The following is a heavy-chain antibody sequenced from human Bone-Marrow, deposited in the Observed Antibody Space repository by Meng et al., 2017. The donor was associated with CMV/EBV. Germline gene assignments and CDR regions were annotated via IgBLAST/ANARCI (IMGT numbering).Heavy chain of an antibody. J-gene: IGHJ4*02. D-gene: IGHD3-10*01. CDR3: AKPGARGVLYYFDY. V-gene: IGHV3-74*01. CDR2: INSDGSST. Sequence: GGSLRLSCAASGFTFSSYWMHWVRQAPGKGLVWVSRINSDGSSTSYADSVKGRFTISRDNAKNTLYLQMNSLRAEGTAVYYCAKPGARGVLYYFDYWGQATLATSSS. CDR1: GFTFSSYW.